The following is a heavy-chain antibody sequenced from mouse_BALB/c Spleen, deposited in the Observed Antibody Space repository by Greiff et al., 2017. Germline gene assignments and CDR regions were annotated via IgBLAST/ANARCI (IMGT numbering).Heavy chain of an antibody. CDR2: IWTGGGT. CDR1: GFSLTSYD. V-gene: IGHV2-9-2*01. J-gene: IGHJ2*01. Sequence: VQLKESGPGLVAPSQSLSITCTVSGFSLTSYDISWIRQPPGKGLEWLGVIWTGGGTNYNSAFMSRLSISKDNSKSQVFLKMNSLQTDDTAIYYCARNDGYYYFDYWGQGTTLTVSS. CDR3: ARNDGYYYFDY. D-gene: IGHD2-3*01.